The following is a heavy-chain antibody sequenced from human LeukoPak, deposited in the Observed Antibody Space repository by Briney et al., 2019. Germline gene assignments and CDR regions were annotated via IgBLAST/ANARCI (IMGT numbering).Heavy chain of an antibody. V-gene: IGHV4-61*02. CDR1: GAPISISSYY. CDR3: ARGVSGTLDY. Sequence: SETLSLTCTVSGAPISISSYYWSWIRQPAGKGLEWIGRIYTSGSTNYNPSLKSRVTMSVDTSKNQFSLKLSSVTAADTAVYYCARGVSGTLDYWGQGTLVTVSS. CDR2: IYTSGST. D-gene: IGHD3-10*01. J-gene: IGHJ4*02.